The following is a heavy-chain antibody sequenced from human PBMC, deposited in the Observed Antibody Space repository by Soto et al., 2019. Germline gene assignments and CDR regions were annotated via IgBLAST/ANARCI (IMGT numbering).Heavy chain of an antibody. V-gene: IGHV4-59*01. CDR2: IYYSGST. CDR3: ARGREYYYYYMDV. Sequence: SETLSLTCTVSGGSISSYYWSWIRQPPGKGLEWIGYIYYSGSTNYNPSLKSRVTISVDTSKNQFSLKLSSVTAADTAVYYCARGREYYYYYMDVWGKGTTVTVSS. J-gene: IGHJ6*03. CDR1: GGSISSYY.